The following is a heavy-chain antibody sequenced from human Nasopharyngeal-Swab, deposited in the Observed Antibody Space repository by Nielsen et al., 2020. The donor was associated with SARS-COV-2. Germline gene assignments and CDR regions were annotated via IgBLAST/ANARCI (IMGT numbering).Heavy chain of an antibody. CDR1: GSTFRNAW. Sequence: GGSLRLSSEASGSTFRNAWLTGARQAPGKGLEWFARIKSKTDGGKTDYAAPVKGRFTISRDDSKNTLYLQMNSLKTEDTAVYYCTTDYVGYWGQGTLVTVSS. J-gene: IGHJ4*02. CDR3: TTDYVGY. V-gene: IGHV3-15*01. CDR2: IKSKTDGGKT. D-gene: IGHD1-26*01.